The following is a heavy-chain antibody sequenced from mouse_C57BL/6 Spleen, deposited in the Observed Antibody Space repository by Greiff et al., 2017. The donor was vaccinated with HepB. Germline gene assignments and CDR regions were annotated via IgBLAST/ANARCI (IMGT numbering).Heavy chain of an antibody. CDR1: GYTFTSYG. V-gene: IGHV1-81*01. Sequence: VQLQQSGAELARPGASVKLSCKASGYTFTSYGISWVMQRTGQGLEWIGEIYPRSGNTYYNEKFKGKATLTADKSSSTAYMELRSLTSEDSAVYFCARGDYYDYDGRFDYWGQGTTLTVSS. J-gene: IGHJ2*01. CDR2: IYPRSGNT. D-gene: IGHD2-4*01. CDR3: ARGDYYDYDGRFDY.